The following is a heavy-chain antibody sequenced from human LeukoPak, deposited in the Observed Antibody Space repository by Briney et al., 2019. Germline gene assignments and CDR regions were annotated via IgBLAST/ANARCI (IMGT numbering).Heavy chain of an antibody. J-gene: IGHJ3*02. CDR2: INHSGST. CDR1: GFTFSSYA. Sequence: GSLRLSCAASGFTFSSYAMSWARQPPGKGLEWIGEINHSGSTNYNPSLKSRVTISVDTSKNQFSLKLSSVTAADTAVYYCARGGRLTMIVVVPRAFDIWGQGTMVTVSS. CDR3: ARGGRLTMIVVVPRAFDI. D-gene: IGHD3-22*01. V-gene: IGHV4-34*01.